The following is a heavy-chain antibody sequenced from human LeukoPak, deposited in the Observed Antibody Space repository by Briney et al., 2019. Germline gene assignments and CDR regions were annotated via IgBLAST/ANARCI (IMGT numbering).Heavy chain of an antibody. V-gene: IGHV4-39*07. CDR3: ARDRVLTYNWNYVFDY. CDR2: IYYSGTT. CDR1: GDSISGYY. D-gene: IGHD1-7*01. J-gene: IGHJ4*02. Sequence: SETLSLTCTVSGDSISGYYWGWIRQPPGKGLEWIGSIYYSGTTYYNPSLKSRVTISVDTSRNQFSLKLSSVTAADTAVYYCARDRVLTYNWNYVFDYWGQGTLVTVSS.